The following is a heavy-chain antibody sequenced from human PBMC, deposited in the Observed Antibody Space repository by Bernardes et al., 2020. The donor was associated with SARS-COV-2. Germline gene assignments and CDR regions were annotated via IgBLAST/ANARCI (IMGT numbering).Heavy chain of an antibody. V-gene: IGHV3-23*01. CDR1: GFTFSSYA. D-gene: IGHD3-22*01. J-gene: IGHJ3*01. CDR3: AIVRYYDSSGYLTS. Sequence: GGSLRLSCAASGFTFSSYAMSWVRLAPGKGLEWVSAISGSGGSTYYADSVKGRFTISRDNSKNTLYLQMNSLRAEDTAVYYCAIVRYYDSSGYLTSWGQGTMVTVSS. CDR2: ISGSGGST.